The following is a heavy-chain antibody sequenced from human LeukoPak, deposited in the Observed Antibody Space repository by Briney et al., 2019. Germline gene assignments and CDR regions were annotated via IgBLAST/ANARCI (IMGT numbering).Heavy chain of an antibody. CDR3: APTYDYGDYRDAFEI. J-gene: IGHJ3*02. CDR1: GYTFTGYY. V-gene: IGHV1-2*02. D-gene: IGHD4-17*01. Sequence: SVKVSCKASGYTFTGYYMHWVRQAPGQGLEWMGWINPNSGGTNYAQKFQGRVTMTRDTSISTAYMELSRLRSDDTAIYYCAPTYDYGDYRDAFEIWGQGTMVTVSS. CDR2: INPNSGGT.